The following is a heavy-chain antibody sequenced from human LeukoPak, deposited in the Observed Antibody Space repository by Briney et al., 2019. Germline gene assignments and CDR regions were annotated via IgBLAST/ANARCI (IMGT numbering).Heavy chain of an antibody. CDR3: ARDCSGVTFDY. J-gene: IGHJ4*02. Sequence: PGGSLRLSCAASGFTFSSYSMNRVRQAPGKGLEWVSSISSSSSYIYYADSVKGRFTISRDNAKNSLYLQMNSLRAEDTAVYYCARDCSGVTFDYWGQGTLVTVSS. V-gene: IGHV3-21*01. D-gene: IGHD2-15*01. CDR1: GFTFSSYS. CDR2: ISSSSSYI.